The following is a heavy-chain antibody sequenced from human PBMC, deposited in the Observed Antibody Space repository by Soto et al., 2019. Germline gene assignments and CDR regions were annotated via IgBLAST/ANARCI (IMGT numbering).Heavy chain of an antibody. CDR1: GYSFTSYW. CDR3: ARYLLQSRRLPSSGSYGPNFDY. CDR2: IYPGDSDT. V-gene: IGHV5-51*01. Sequence: PGESLKISCKGSGYSFTSYWIGWVRQMPGKGLEWMGIIYPGDSDTRYSPSFQGQVTISADKSISTAYLQWSSLKASDTAMYYCARYLLQSRRLPSSGSYGPNFDYWGQGTLVTVSS. J-gene: IGHJ4*02. D-gene: IGHD3-10*01.